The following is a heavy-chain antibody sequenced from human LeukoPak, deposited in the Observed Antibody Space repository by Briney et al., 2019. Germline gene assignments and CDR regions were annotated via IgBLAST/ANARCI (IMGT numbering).Heavy chain of an antibody. J-gene: IGHJ5*02. CDR1: GYTFTGYH. Sequence: ASVKVSCKASGYTFTGYHIHWVRQAPGQVLEWMGWINPNSGGTNFGPRFHGRVSMTRDTSINTVYMELSSLRSDDTAVYYCARGDKKENLSGPSGYFDPWGQGTLVTVSS. CDR3: ARGDKKENLSGPSGYFDP. D-gene: IGHD5-18*01. CDR2: INPNSGGT. V-gene: IGHV1-2*02.